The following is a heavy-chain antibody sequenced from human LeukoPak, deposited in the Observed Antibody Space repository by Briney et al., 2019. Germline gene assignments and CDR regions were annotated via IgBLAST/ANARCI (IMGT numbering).Heavy chain of an antibody. V-gene: IGHV4-39*07. CDR1: GFTFSSYW. CDR3: ATYIVVVPAARFWWSDYYMDV. CDR2: IYYSGST. J-gene: IGHJ6*03. D-gene: IGHD2-2*01. Sequence: QPGGSLRLSCAASGFTFSSYWMSWVRQAPGKGLEWIGSIYYSGSTYYNPSLKSRVTISVDTSKNQFSLKLSSVTAADTAVYYCATYIVVVPAARFWWSDYYMDVWGKGTTVTVSS.